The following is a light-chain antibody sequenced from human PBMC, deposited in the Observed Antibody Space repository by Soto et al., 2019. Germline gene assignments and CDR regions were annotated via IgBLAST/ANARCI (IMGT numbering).Light chain of an antibody. CDR3: QQYGSSGT. J-gene: IGKJ1*01. V-gene: IGKV3-20*01. CDR1: QSVGSSY. Sequence: EIVLKQSPGTLSLTPGERATLSCRASQSVGSSYLAWYLQKPGQAPRLLIYGASDRATGIPDRFSGSGSGTDFTLTISRLEPEDFAVYYCQQYGSSGTFGQGTKVDVK. CDR2: GAS.